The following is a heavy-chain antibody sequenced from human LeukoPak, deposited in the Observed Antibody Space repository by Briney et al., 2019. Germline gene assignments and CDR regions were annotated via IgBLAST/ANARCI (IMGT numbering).Heavy chain of an antibody. J-gene: IGHJ4*02. CDR2: IIPIFGTA. V-gene: IGHV1-69*05. D-gene: IGHD3-22*01. Sequence: SVKVSCKASGGTFSSYAISWVRQAPGQGLEWMGGIIPIFGTANYAQKFQGRVTITTDESTSTAYMELSSLRSEDTAVYYCAKGNWYYYDSSGYYYSFDYWGQGTLVTVSS. CDR1: GGTFSSYA. CDR3: AKGNWYYYDSSGYYYSFDY.